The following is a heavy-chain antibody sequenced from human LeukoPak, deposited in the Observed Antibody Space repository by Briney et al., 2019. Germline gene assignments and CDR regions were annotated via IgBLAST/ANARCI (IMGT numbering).Heavy chain of an antibody. V-gene: IGHV3-11*05. CDR1: GFTLSDYY. D-gene: IGHD3-9*01. J-gene: IGHJ2*01. CDR3: PRDHRNPYYDILTVYFSPLDSYCDL. CDR2: ISSSSSYT. Sequence: GGSLRLSCAASGFTLSDYYMSWVRQAPGKGLEWVSYISSSSSYTNYADSVKGRFTISRDNAKNTLYLQMNSLRCADSALYYCPRDHRNPYYDILTVYFSPLDSYCDLWGRGTLLTVP.